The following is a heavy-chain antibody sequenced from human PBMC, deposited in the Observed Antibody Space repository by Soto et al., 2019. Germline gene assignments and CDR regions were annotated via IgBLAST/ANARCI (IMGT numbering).Heavy chain of an antibody. D-gene: IGHD3-16*02. J-gene: IGHJ1*01. CDR2: IYYSGST. V-gene: IGHV4-39*01. CDR1: GGSISSSSYY. CDR3: AQAGDYVWGSYPISRYFQH. Sequence: WETLSLTCTVSGGSISSSSYYWGWIRQPPGKGLEWIGSIYYSGSTYYNPSLKSRVTISVDTSKNQFSLKLSSVTAIDTAVYYCAQAGDYVWGSYPISRYFQHWGQGTLVTVSS.